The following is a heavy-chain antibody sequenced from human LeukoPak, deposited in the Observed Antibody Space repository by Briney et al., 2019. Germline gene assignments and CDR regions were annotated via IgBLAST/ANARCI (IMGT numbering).Heavy chain of an antibody. CDR2: IYYSGST. D-gene: IGHD3-10*01. CDR1: GGSFSSYY. V-gene: IGHV4-39*07. Sequence: PSETLSLTCAVYGGSFSSYYWGWIRQPPGKGLEWIGSIYYSGSTYYNPSLKSRVTISVGTSKNQFSLKLSSVTAVDTAVYYCARVMAAVRGLDAFDIWGQGTMVTVSS. CDR3: ARVMAAVRGLDAFDI. J-gene: IGHJ3*02.